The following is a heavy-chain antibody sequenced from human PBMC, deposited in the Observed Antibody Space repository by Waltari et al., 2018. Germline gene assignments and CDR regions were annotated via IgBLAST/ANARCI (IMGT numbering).Heavy chain of an antibody. CDR3: ARGCGGDCYYYYYYMDV. Sequence: QVQLQQWGAGLLKPSETLSLTCAVYGGSFSGYYWRWIRQPPGKGLEWIGEINHSGSTNYNPSLKSRVTISVDTSKNQFSLKLSSVTAADTAVYYCARGCGGDCYYYYYYMDVWGKGTTVTVSS. V-gene: IGHV4-34*01. CDR2: INHSGST. D-gene: IGHD2-21*01. J-gene: IGHJ6*03. CDR1: GGSFSGYY.